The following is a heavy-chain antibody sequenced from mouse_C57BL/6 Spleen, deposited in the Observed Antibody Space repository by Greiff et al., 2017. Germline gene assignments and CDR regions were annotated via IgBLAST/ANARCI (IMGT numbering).Heavy chain of an antibody. Sequence: VQLQQSGTVLARPGASVKMSCKTSGYTFTSYWMHWVKQRPGQGLEWIGAIYPGNSDPSYNQKFKGKAKLTAATSASTVYMDLRSLTNEDSAVYDCTRSSSEDAYWGQGTLVTVSA. CDR3: TRSSSEDAY. J-gene: IGHJ3*01. CDR2: IYPGNSDP. D-gene: IGHD3-2*02. CDR1: GYTFTSYW. V-gene: IGHV1-5*01.